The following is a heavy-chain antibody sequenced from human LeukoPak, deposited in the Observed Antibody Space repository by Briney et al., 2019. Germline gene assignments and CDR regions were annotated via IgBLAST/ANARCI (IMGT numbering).Heavy chain of an antibody. D-gene: IGHD6-6*01. J-gene: IGHJ4*02. CDR1: GFTFSNAW. CDR2: IKSKTDGGTT. Sequence: GGSLRLSCAASGFTFSNAWMNWVRQAPGKGLEWVGRIKSKTDGGTTDYAEPVKGRFTISRDNAKNSLYLKMNSLRAEDTAVYYCAREYRSSDPRYFDYWGQGTLVTVSS. V-gene: IGHV3-15*07. CDR3: AREYRSSDPRYFDY.